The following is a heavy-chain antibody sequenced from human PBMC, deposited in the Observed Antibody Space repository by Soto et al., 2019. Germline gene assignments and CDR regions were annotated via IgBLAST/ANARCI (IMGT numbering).Heavy chain of an antibody. CDR2: IIPLLRST. J-gene: IGHJ4*02. D-gene: IGHD2-2*01. V-gene: IGHV1-69*11. CDR1: GDSFSTYA. CDR3: ATDSGIVAVPAAMGFDY. Sequence: QVQLVQSGAQVKKPGSSVKVSCKASGDSFSTYAVSWVRQAPGQGLEWMGKIIPLLRSTTYAQKFRGRVTITADETTSTACMDLTSLTAEDTAVYYCATDSGIVAVPAAMGFDYWGQGTLVTVSS.